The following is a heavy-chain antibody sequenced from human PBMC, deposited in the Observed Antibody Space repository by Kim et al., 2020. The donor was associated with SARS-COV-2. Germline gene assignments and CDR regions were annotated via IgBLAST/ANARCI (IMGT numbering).Heavy chain of an antibody. CDR2: IRSKAYGGTT. CDR1: GFTFGDYA. Sequence: GGSLRLSCTASGFTFGDYAMSWFRQAPGKGLEWVGFIRSKAYGGTTEYAASVKGRFTISRDDSKSIAYLQMNSLKTEDTAVYYCTRNYYGSGSYSYYYGMDVWGQGTTVTVSS. CDR3: TRNYYGSGSYSYYYGMDV. D-gene: IGHD3-10*01. J-gene: IGHJ6*02. V-gene: IGHV3-49*03.